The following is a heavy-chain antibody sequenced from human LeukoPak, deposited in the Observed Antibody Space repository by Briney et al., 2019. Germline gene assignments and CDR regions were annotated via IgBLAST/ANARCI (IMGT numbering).Heavy chain of an antibody. V-gene: IGHV1-46*01. CDR1: GYTFPSYF. D-gene: IGHD2-2*01. J-gene: IGHJ6*02. Sequence: ASVKVSCKASGYTFPSYFMHWVRQAPGQGLEWMGIINPTGGSTTYAQKFQGRVTITGDTSASTAYMELSSLRSEDTAVYYCARGYCSSTSCYMDVWGQGTTVT. CDR2: INPTGGST. CDR3: ARGYCSSTSCYMDV.